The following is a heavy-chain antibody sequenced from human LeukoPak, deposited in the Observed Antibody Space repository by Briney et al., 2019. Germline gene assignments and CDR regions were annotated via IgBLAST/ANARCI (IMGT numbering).Heavy chain of an antibody. CDR2: IYPGDSDT. V-gene: IGHV5-51*01. D-gene: IGHD6-13*01. CDR1: GYSFTSYW. Sequence: KIGESLKISCKGSGYSFTSYWIGWVRQMPGKGLEWMGIIYPGDSDTRYSPSFQGQVTISADKSISTAYLQWSSPRASDTAMYYCARQFGLYSSSFFDYWGQGTLVTVSS. J-gene: IGHJ4*02. CDR3: ARQFGLYSSSFFDY.